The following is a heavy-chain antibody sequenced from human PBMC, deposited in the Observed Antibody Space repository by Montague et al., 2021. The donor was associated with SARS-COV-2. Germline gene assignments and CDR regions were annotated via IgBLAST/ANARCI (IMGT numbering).Heavy chain of an antibody. CDR3: ARISDYDILTGSYAGFDY. Sequence: PALVKPTQTLTLTCTFSGFSLSTSGMCVSWIRQPPGKALEWLALXDWDDDKYYSTSLKTRLTISKDTSKNQVVLTMTNMDPVDTATYYCARISDYDILTGSYAGFDYWGQGTLVTVSS. V-gene: IGHV2-70*01. CDR2: XDWDDDK. D-gene: IGHD3-9*01. J-gene: IGHJ4*02. CDR1: GFSLSTSGMC.